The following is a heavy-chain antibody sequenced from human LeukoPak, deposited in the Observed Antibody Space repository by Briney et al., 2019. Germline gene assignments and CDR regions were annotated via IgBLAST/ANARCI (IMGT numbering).Heavy chain of an antibody. CDR1: GGSFSGYY. Sequence: SETLSLTCAVYGGSFSGYYWSWIRQPPGKGLEWIGEINHSGSTNYNPSLKSRVTISVDTSKNQFSLKLSSVTAADTAVYYCARGGYPRYCSCTSCYKGYYYYGMDVWGQGTTVTVSS. V-gene: IGHV4-34*01. J-gene: IGHJ6*02. CDR2: INHSGST. CDR3: ARGGYPRYCSCTSCYKGYYYYGMDV. D-gene: IGHD2-2*02.